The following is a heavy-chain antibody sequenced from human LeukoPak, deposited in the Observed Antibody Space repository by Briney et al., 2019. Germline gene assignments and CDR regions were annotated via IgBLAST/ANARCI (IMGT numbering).Heavy chain of an antibody. CDR2: IKSKTDGGTT. D-gene: IGHD6-19*01. V-gene: IGHV3-15*01. CDR1: GFTFSNAW. J-gene: IGHJ4*02. Sequence: PGGSLRLSCAASGFTFSNAWMSWVRQAPGKGLEWVGRIKSKTDGGTTDYAAPVKGRFTISRDDSKNTLYLQMNSLKTEDTAVYYCTTGSSGWYSVFDYWGQGTLVTVSS. CDR3: TTGSSGWYSVFDY.